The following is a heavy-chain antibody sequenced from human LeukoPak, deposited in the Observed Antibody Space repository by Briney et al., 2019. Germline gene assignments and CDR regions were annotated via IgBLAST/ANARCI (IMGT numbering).Heavy chain of an antibody. V-gene: IGHV3-74*01. Sequence: GGSLRLSCAASGFTFSNYWMHWVRQAPGKGLVWVSRINSDGINTSYADSVKGRFTISRDNPKNTLYLQMNSLRTEDTAVYYCARDRSTVTSWVDYWGQGTLVTVSS. D-gene: IGHD4-17*01. CDR1: GFTFSNYW. CDR2: INSDGINT. J-gene: IGHJ4*02. CDR3: ARDRSTVTSWVDY.